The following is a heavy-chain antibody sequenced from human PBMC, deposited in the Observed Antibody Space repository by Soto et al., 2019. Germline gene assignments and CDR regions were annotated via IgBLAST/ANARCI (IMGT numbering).Heavy chain of an antibody. CDR3: AQGGGSYPNWFDP. Sequence: SETLSLTCAVYGGSFSGYYWSWIRQPPGKGLEWIGEINHSGSTNYNPSLKSRVTISVDTSKNQFSLELSSVTAADTAVYYCAQGGGSYPNWFDPWGQGTLVTVSS. J-gene: IGHJ5*02. D-gene: IGHD1-26*01. V-gene: IGHV4-34*01. CDR1: GGSFSGYY. CDR2: INHSGST.